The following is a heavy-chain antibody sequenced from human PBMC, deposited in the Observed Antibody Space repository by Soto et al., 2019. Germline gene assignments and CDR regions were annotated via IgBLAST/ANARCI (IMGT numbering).Heavy chain of an antibody. CDR1: GYTFTSYY. J-gene: IGHJ6*02. V-gene: IGHV1-46*01. Sequence: ASVKVSCKASGYTFTSYYMYWVRQAPGQGLEWMGIINPSGGSTSYAQKFQGRVTMTRDTSTSTVYMELSSLRSEDTAVYYCARDPYYYVPGSLKLGSSGMDVWGQGTTVTVSS. D-gene: IGHD3-10*01. CDR3: ARDPYYYVPGSLKLGSSGMDV. CDR2: INPSGGST.